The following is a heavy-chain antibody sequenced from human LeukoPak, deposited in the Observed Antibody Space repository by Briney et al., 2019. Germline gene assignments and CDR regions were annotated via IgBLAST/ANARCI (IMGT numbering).Heavy chain of an antibody. CDR3: ARDSTVVVVPAAKVWSYYYYMDV. D-gene: IGHD2-2*01. CDR2: INPKNGDT. V-gene: IGHV1-2*02. Sequence: ASVKVSCKASGYTFTGYYMHWVRQAPGQGLEWMGWINPKNGDTNYAQKFQGRVTMTRDTSISTAYMELSSLRSDDTAVYYCARDSTVVVVPAAKVWSYYYYMDVWGKGTTVTISS. J-gene: IGHJ6*03. CDR1: GYTFTGYY.